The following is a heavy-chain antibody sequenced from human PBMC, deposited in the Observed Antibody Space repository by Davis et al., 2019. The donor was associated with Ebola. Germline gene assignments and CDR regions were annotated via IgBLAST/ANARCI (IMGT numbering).Heavy chain of an antibody. Sequence: ASVKVSCKASGYTFIGYYIHWVRQAPGQGLEWMGWINPNTGDTNSAQKFQGRVTMTRAASFNTVYMELNRLTSDDMAVYFCARTRSGIFYESFDYWGQGTLVTVSS. CDR3: ARTRSGIFYESFDY. J-gene: IGHJ4*02. D-gene: IGHD1-26*01. CDR2: INPNTGDT. CDR1: GYTFIGYY. V-gene: IGHV1-2*02.